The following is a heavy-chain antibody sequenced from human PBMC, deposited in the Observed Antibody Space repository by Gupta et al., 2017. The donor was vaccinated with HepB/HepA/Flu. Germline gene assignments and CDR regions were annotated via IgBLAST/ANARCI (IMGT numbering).Heavy chain of an antibody. D-gene: IGHD3-22*01. CDR2: VWSDGNNK. V-gene: IGHV3-33*01. J-gene: IGHJ4*02. CDR1: GFDFSDYG. CDR3: AREGHYYDSGGYYPSY. Sequence: QVQLVESGGGVVQPGRSLRLSCVASGFDFSDYGMHWVRQAPGKGLEWLAVVWSDGNNKYYGDSVKGRFTISRDNSKNMVTPQMNSLRADDTAVYYCAREGHYYDSGGYYPSYWGQGTLVTISP.